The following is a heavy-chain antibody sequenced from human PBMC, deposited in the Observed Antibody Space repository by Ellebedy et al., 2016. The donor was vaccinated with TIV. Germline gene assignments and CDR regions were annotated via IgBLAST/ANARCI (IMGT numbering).Heavy chain of an antibody. CDR2: INHLGST. CDR3: ARGGGGDCGGDCYSDN. J-gene: IGHJ4*02. D-gene: IGHD2-21*02. Sequence: SETLSLXXTVSGYSISRGYYWGWIRLSPGKGLEWIGSINHLGSTYSNPSLKSRLTLAVDTSKNQFSLTLSSVTTADTARYYCARGGGGDCGGDCYSDNWGQGTLVTVSS. V-gene: IGHV4-38-2*02. CDR1: GYSISRGYY.